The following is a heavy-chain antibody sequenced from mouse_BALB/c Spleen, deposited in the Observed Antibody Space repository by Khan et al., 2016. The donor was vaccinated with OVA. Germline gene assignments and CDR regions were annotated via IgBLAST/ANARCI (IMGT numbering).Heavy chain of an antibody. CDR3: ARDRIDY. V-gene: IGHV1-7*01. CDR2: INPTSGYT. J-gene: IGHJ2*01. Sequence: QVQLKESGAEQAKPGASVKMSCKTSGYTFSSYWMHWVKQRPGQGLEWLGYINPTSGYTEYNEKFKDKATLSADKSSSTAYMQLTSLTSEDSAVYYCARDRIDYWGQGTTLTVSS. CDR1: GYTFSSYW.